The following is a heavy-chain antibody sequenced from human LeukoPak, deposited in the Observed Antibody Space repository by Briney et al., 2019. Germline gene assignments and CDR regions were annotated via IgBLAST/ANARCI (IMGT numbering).Heavy chain of an antibody. CDR3: TRDTGTTGEVKFDP. CDR2: ISAYNGNT. Sequence: ASVKVSCKASGYTFTSYGISWVRQAPGQGLEWMGWISAYNGNTNYAQKLQGRVTMTTDTSTSTAYMELRSLRSDDTAVYYCTRDTGTTGEVKFDPWGQGTLVTVSS. J-gene: IGHJ5*02. V-gene: IGHV1-18*01. CDR1: GYTFTSYG. D-gene: IGHD4-17*01.